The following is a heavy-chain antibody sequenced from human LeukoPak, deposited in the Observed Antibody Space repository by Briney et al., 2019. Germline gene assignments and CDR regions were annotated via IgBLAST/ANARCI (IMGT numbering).Heavy chain of an antibody. CDR3: ARGFDYGGNPLPHDSFDI. CDR1: GGSINSRNYS. J-gene: IGHJ3*02. V-gene: IGHV4-30-4*08. Sequence: SETLSLTCSVSGGSINSRNYSWTWIRQPPGKGLEWIGYIYYSGSTYFNPSLKSRLTMSLDTSKQQFSLSLTSVTAADTAVYFCARGFDYGGNPLPHDSFDIWGQGTMVTVSS. CDR2: IYYSGST. D-gene: IGHD4-23*01.